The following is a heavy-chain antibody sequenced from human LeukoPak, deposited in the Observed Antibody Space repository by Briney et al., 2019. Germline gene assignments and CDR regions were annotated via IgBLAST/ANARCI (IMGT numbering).Heavy chain of an antibody. CDR3: ARGPPRTGRERYFDY. Sequence: SETLSLTCTVSGGSISSSSYYWGWIRQPPGKGLEWIGSIYYSGSTYYNPSLKSRVTISVDTSKNQFSLKLSSVTAADTAVYYCARGPPRTGRERYFDYWGQGTLVSVSS. V-gene: IGHV4-39*07. CDR2: IYYSGST. D-gene: IGHD1-1*01. J-gene: IGHJ4*02. CDR1: GGSISSSSYY.